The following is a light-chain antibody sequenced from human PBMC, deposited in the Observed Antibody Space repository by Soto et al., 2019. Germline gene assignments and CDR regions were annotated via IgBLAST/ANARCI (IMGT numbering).Light chain of an antibody. J-gene: IGKJ5*01. CDR2: ATS. CDR1: QAISNY. V-gene: IGKV1-12*01. Sequence: DIQMPQSPSAVSASVGDRVTITCRASQAISNYLAWYQQKPGRVPELLIYATSNLQSGVPSRFSGSASGTDFTLTINSLQPEDFATYYCQQGKSFPITFGQGTRLEI. CDR3: QQGKSFPIT.